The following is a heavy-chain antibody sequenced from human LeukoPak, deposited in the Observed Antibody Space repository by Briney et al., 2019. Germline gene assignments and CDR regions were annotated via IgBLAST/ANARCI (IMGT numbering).Heavy chain of an antibody. J-gene: IGHJ5*02. CDR1: GGTFSSYA. Sequence: GASVKVSCKASGGTFSSYAISWVRQAPGQGLEWMGGIIPIFGTANYAQKFQGRVTITTDESTSTAYMELSSLRSEDTAVYYCASRRTRLLSQNWFDPWGQGTLVTVSS. V-gene: IGHV1-69*05. D-gene: IGHD2-15*01. CDR2: IIPIFGTA. CDR3: ASRRTRLLSQNWFDP.